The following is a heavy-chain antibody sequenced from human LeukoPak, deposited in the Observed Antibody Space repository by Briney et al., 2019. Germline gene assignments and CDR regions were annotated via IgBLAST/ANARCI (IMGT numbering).Heavy chain of an antibody. CDR1: GFTFSSSW. J-gene: IGHJ4*02. CDR2: IKQDGTEE. Sequence: GGSLRLSCVASGFTFSSSWMSWVRRAPGKGLEWVANIKQDGTEEYYVDSVRGRFSISKDNAKNSLYLQMNSLRAEDTALYYCAKDACGSTSCSFDYWGQGTLVTVSS. V-gene: IGHV3-7*03. CDR3: AKDACGSTSCSFDY. D-gene: IGHD2-2*01.